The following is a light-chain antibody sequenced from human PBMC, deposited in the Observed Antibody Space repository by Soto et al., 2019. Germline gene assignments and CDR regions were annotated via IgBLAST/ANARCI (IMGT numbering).Light chain of an antibody. J-gene: IGKJ4*01. CDR1: QSVDSK. V-gene: IGKV3D-15*01. CDR2: DAS. CDR3: QQYYVWST. Sequence: VMTQSPATLSVSPGERAIFSCRASQSVDSKLAWYQQKPGQAPRLLIYDASTRATGIPARFSGSGSGTEFPLTITSLQSEAFAIYYCQQYYVWSTLGGGNKVEIK.